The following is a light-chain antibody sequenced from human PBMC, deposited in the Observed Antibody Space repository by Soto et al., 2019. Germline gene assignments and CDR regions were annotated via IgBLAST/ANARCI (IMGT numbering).Light chain of an antibody. CDR1: RDITYY. Sequence: DTQMTQSPSSLPASVGDRVAITCQASRDITYYLNWYQQKPGKAPKPRIYDASKLETGGPSRFSGSGSGKDFTLTITSLQPEDIATYYCQQFDNVPLTFGGGTKVDIK. J-gene: IGKJ4*01. CDR2: DAS. CDR3: QQFDNVPLT. V-gene: IGKV1-33*01.